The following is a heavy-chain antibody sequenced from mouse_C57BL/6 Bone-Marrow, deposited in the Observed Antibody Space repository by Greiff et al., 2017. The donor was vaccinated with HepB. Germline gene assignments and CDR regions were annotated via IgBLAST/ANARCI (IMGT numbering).Heavy chain of an antibody. CDR1: GYTFTSYG. D-gene: IGHD1-1*01. V-gene: IGHV1-58*01. Sequence: EVQVVESGAELVRPGSSVKMSCKTSGYTFTSYGINWVKQRPGQGLEWIGYIYIGNGYTEYNEKFKGKATLTSDTSSSTAYMQLSSLTSEDSAIYFCARSSYYGSSPYWYFDVWGTGTTVTVSS. CDR3: ARSSYYGSSPYWYFDV. CDR2: IYIGNGYT. J-gene: IGHJ1*03.